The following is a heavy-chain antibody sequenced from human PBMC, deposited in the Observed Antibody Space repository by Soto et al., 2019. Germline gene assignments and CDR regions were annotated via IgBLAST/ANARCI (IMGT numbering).Heavy chain of an antibody. CDR2: IKQDGSEK. CDR1: GFTFSSYW. CDR3: ARFYYDSRGDLTSPYYYYYGMDV. D-gene: IGHD3-22*01. V-gene: IGHV3-7*04. Sequence: EVQLVESGGGLVQPGGSLRLSCAASGFTFSSYWMSWVRQAPGKGLEWVANIKQDGSEKYYGDSVKGRFTISRDNAKNSLYLQMISLRAEETAVYYCARFYYDSRGDLTSPYYYYYGMDVWGQGTTVTVSS. J-gene: IGHJ6*02.